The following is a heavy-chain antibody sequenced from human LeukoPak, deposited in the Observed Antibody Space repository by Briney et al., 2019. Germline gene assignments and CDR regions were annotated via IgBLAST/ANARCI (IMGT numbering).Heavy chain of an antibody. D-gene: IGHD3-22*01. V-gene: IGHV4-4*07. Sequence: SETLSLTCTVSGGSISSYYWSWIRQPAGKGLEWIGRIYTSGSTNYNPSLKSRVTMSVDTSKNQFSLKLSSVTAADTAVYYCARLYDSSGYYYGLYYGMDVWGQGTTVTVSS. CDR2: IYTSGST. J-gene: IGHJ6*02. CDR1: GGSISSYY. CDR3: ARLYDSSGYYYGLYYGMDV.